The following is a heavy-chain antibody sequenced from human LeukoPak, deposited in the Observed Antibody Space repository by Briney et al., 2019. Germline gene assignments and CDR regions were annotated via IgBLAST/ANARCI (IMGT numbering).Heavy chain of an antibody. Sequence: ASVKVSCKASGYTFTSYYMHWVRQAPGQGLEWMGIINPSGGSTSYAQKFQGRVTMTRDTSTSTVYMELSSLRSEDTAVYYCANQKMDNYYGSGSQPGFDYWGQGTLVTVSS. CDR2: INPSGGST. V-gene: IGHV1-46*01. CDR1: GYTFTSYY. J-gene: IGHJ4*02. CDR3: ANQKMDNYYGSGSQPGFDY. D-gene: IGHD3-10*01.